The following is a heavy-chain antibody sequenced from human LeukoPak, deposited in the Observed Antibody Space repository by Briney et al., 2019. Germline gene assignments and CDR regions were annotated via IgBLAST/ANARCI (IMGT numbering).Heavy chain of an antibody. J-gene: IGHJ4*02. CDR2: IYYSGSN. CDR3: AGPMYYYDSRFDY. Sequence: PSETLSLTCTVSGGSISSSSYYWGWIRQPPGKGLEWLGSIYYSGSNYYNPSLKSRVTISVDTSKNQFSLKLSSVTAADTAVYYCAGPMYYYDSRFDYWGQGTLVTVSS. V-gene: IGHV4-39*01. D-gene: IGHD3-22*01. CDR1: GGSISSSSYY.